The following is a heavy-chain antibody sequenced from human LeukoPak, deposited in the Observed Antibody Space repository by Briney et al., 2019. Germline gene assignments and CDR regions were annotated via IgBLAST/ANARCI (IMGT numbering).Heavy chain of an antibody. CDR1: GYTFTGYY. Sequence: ASVKVSCKASGYTFTGYYMHWVRQAPGQGLEWMGIINPSGGSTSYAQKFQGRVTMTRDTSTSTVYMELSSLRSEDTAVYYCARGGLGVGPAAMYEGVRWYFDLWGRGTLVTVSS. CDR2: INPSGGST. J-gene: IGHJ2*01. V-gene: IGHV1-46*01. D-gene: IGHD2-2*01. CDR3: ARGGLGVGPAAMYEGVRWYFDL.